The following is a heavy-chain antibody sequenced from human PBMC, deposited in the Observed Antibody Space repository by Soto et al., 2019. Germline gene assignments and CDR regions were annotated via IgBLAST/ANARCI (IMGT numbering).Heavy chain of an antibody. Sequence: QMQLEESGGGVVQPGRSLRLSCVASGFTFSHYGMHWVRQAPGKGLEWVAVIWHHGVNKYYADSVKGRFTISRDNARNTLYLQMDSLRGEDTGVYYCVSDETQLERRPSYGKEVWGRGTTVIVSS. V-gene: IGHV3-33*01. CDR1: GFTFSHYG. CDR2: IWHHGVNK. CDR3: VSDETQLERRPSYGKEV. D-gene: IGHD1-1*01. J-gene: IGHJ6*02.